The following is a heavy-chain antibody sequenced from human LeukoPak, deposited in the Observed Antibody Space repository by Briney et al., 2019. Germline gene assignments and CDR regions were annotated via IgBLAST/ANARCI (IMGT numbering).Heavy chain of an antibody. CDR2: IYSGGST. V-gene: IGHV3-66*01. D-gene: IGHD4-17*01. CDR3: AREYSNYGDYGLYFDY. CDR1: GFTVSSNY. J-gene: IGHJ4*02. Sequence: PGGSLRLSCAASGFTVSSNYMSWVRQAPGKGLGWVSVIYSGGSTYYADSVKGRFTISRDNSKNTLYLQMNSLRAEDTAVYYCAREYSNYGDYGLYFDYWGQGTLVTVSS.